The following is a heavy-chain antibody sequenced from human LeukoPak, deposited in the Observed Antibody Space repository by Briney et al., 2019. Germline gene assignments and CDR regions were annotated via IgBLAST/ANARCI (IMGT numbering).Heavy chain of an antibody. Sequence: GGSLRLSCAASGFAYRTYWMHWVRQAPGKGLVWVSRINGDGSSTNYADSVRGRFTISRDNAKNTLFLQMNSLRVEDTAEYYCARDTSYGMDVWGQGTTVTVSS. V-gene: IGHV3-74*01. D-gene: IGHD3-16*01. J-gene: IGHJ6*02. CDR2: INGDGSST. CDR3: ARDTSYGMDV. CDR1: GFAYRTYW.